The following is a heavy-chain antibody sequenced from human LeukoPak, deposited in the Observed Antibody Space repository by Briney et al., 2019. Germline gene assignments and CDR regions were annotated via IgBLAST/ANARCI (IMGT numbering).Heavy chain of an antibody. CDR3: ARDGVVQKLVYMDI. V-gene: IGHV1-46*01. D-gene: IGHD3-3*01. CDR1: GYTFTNNY. Sequence: GASVKVSCKASGYTFTNNYIHWVRQGPGQGLEWMGVINPTDGSTSHAQKFQARLTMTRDMSTSTVYMALSSLRSEDTAVYYCARDGVVQKLVYMDIWGEGTTVSVSS. CDR2: INPTDGST. J-gene: IGHJ6*03.